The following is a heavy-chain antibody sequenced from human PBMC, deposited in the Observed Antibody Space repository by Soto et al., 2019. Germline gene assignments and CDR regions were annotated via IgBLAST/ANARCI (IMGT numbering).Heavy chain of an antibody. Sequence: QITLKESGPTLVTPTQTLTLTCTFSGFSVSTSGVGVGWIRQPPGKALEWLALIYWDDDKRYSPSLKSRLTITKDTSKNQVVLTMTNMDPVDTATYYCAYGDYVGNWFDPWGQGTLVTVSS. D-gene: IGHD4-17*01. CDR1: GFSVSTSGVG. CDR2: IYWDDDK. CDR3: AYGDYVGNWFDP. J-gene: IGHJ5*02. V-gene: IGHV2-5*02.